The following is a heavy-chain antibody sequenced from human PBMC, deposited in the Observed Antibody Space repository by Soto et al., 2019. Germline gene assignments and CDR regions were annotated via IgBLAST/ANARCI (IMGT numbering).Heavy chain of an antibody. CDR3: VHGVTIFGGPTNWFDP. J-gene: IGHJ5*02. V-gene: IGHV2-5*02. CDR1: GFSLSTSGVG. CDR2: IYWDDDK. Sequence: SGPTLVNPTQTLTLTCTFSGFSLSTSGVGVGWIRQPPGKALERLALIYWDDDKRYSPSLKSRLTITKDTSKNQVVLTMTNMDTVDTSSYYCVHGVTIFGGPTNWFDPWGKGTLVTVSS. D-gene: IGHD3-3*01.